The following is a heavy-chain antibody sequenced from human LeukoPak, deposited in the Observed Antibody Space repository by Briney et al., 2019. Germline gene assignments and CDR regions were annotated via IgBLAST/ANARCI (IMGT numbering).Heavy chain of an antibody. CDR1: GFTFSSYA. J-gene: IGHJ4*02. CDR3: FKEPGAYQLLSY. D-gene: IGHD2-2*01. CDR2: ISISGVNT. Sequence: GGSLRLSCAASGFTFSSYAMSWVRQAPGKGVEWVSGISISGVNTFYADSVKGPFTISRDNSKNTLHLQMNSLRAEDSAVYYCFKEPGAYQLLSYWGQGTLVTASS. V-gene: IGHV3-23*01.